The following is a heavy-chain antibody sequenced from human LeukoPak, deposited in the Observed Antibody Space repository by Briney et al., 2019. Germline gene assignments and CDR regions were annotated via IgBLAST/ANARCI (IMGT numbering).Heavy chain of an antibody. Sequence: EASVKVSCKASGYTFTTGYHMHWVRQAPGQGLEWMGWINPNSGGTNYAQKFQGRVTMTRDTSISTAYMELSRLRSDDTAVYYCARASYYDFWSGNQVAYYFDYWGQGTLVTVSS. J-gene: IGHJ4*02. CDR2: INPNSGGT. D-gene: IGHD3-3*01. CDR1: GYTFTTGYH. CDR3: ARASYYDFWSGNQVAYYFDY. V-gene: IGHV1-2*02.